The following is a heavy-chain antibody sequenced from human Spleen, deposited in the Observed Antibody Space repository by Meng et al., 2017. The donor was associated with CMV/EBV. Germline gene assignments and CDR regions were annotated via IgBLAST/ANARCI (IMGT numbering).Heavy chain of an antibody. J-gene: IGHJ5*02. CDR2: IYNTGNT. CDR1: GVSITSYF. V-gene: IGHV4-59*01. Sequence: QVQLQHGGAGLLKPSETLSRTCNVSGVSITSYFWSWIRQPPGKGLEWIGYIYNTGNTNYDPSLKSRVTISIDTSKNQFSLRLTSVTTADTAVYYCARDRLKLGFDRWGQGTLVTVSS. CDR3: ARDRLKLGFDR. D-gene: IGHD1-7*01.